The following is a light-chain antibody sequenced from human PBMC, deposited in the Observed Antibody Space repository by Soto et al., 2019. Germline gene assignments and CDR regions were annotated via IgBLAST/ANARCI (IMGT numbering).Light chain of an antibody. CDR3: QNYNSAPIT. Sequence: IVMTQSPLSLTVSPGEPASISCRSSQSLLHTNGHNFLDWYLQKPGQSPQLLIYMGSYRTSGVPSRFSGRRSGTDFSLSISSLQPEDVATYYCQNYNSAPITFGQGTRLEIK. CDR1: QSLLHTNGHNF. J-gene: IGKJ5*01. V-gene: IGKV2-28*01. CDR2: MGS.